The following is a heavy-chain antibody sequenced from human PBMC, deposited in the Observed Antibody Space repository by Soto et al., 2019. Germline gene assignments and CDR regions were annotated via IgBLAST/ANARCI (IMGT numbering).Heavy chain of an antibody. CDR2: IKQDGSEK. CDR3: ARTVAVRYFDWLYYYYYYMDV. D-gene: IGHD3-9*01. Sequence: EVQLVESGGGLVQPGGSLRLSCAASGFTFSSYWMSWVRQAPGKGREWVANIKQDGSEKYYVDSVKGRFTISRDNAKNSLYLQMNSLRAEDTAVYYCARTVAVRYFDWLYYYYYYMDVWGKGTTVTVSS. J-gene: IGHJ6*03. V-gene: IGHV3-7*01. CDR1: GFTFSSYW.